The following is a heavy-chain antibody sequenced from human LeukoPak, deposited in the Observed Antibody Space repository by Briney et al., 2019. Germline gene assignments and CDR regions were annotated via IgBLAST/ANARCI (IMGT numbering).Heavy chain of an antibody. CDR2: IYYSGST. CDR1: GGSIGSSSYY. J-gene: IGHJ4*02. V-gene: IGHV4-39*01. Sequence: SETLSLTCTVSGGSIGSSSYYWGWIRQPPGKGLEWIGSIYYSGSTYYNPSLKSRVTISVDTSKNQFSLKLSSVTAADTAVYYCARLLDSSSWYGDGHYYFDYWGQGTLVTVSS. D-gene: IGHD6-13*01. CDR3: ARLLDSSSWYGDGHYYFDY.